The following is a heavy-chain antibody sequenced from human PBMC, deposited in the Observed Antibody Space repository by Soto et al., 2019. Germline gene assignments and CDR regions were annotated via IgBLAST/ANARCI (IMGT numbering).Heavy chain of an antibody. CDR1: GYTFNRHG. D-gene: IGHD1-26*01. CDR3: ARVRIVGARDIDF. Sequence: QVHLVQSGGEVKKPGASVKVSCKASGYTFNRHGITWVRQAPGQGLEWMGWISGYNGDINYEQKFQGRVTLSSDTLTSTVYLELKSLRFDDTAVYYWARVRIVGARDIDFWGQGTLVTVSS. V-gene: IGHV1-18*04. CDR2: ISGYNGDI. J-gene: IGHJ4*02.